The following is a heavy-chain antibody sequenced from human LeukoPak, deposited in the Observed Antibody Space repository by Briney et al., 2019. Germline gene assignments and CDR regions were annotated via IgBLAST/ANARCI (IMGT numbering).Heavy chain of an antibody. D-gene: IGHD3-9*01. CDR3: ARDVTGSLDY. J-gene: IGHJ4*02. V-gene: IGHV3-7*01. CDR2: IKHDGSEK. CDR1: GLTFSSYW. Sequence: GGSLRLSCVASGLTFSSYWMACVRPAPGKGLEWVAKIKHDGSEKNYVESVKGRFTKSRDNAKNSVYLQMNTLRAEDTAVYYCARDVTGSLDYWGQGTLVTVSS.